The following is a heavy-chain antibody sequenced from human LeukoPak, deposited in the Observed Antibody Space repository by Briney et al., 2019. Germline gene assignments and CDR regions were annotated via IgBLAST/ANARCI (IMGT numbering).Heavy chain of an antibody. CDR1: GGSISSGDYY. J-gene: IGHJ4*02. CDR2: IYYSGST. Sequence: SETLSLTCTVSGGSISSGDYYWSWIRLPPGKGLEWIGYIYYSGSTYYNPSLKSRVTISVDTSKNQFSLKLSSVTAADTAVYYCPSITGGYIDYWGQGTLVTVSS. D-gene: IGHD2-8*02. CDR3: PSITGGYIDY. V-gene: IGHV4-30-4*08.